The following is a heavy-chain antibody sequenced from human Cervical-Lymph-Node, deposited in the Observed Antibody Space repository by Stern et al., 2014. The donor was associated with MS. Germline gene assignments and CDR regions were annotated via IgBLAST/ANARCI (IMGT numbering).Heavy chain of an antibody. CDR2: MGGSGDK. D-gene: IGHD3-3*01. Sequence: EVQLVESGGGLVQPGGSLRLSCAASGFTIGGYAMGWVRQAPGKGLEWVSGMGGSGDKYYAESVTGRFTISRDDSKNTLYLQMNSLRADDTAVYYCAKDLVLRFLEWFAWGQGTLVTVSS. V-gene: IGHV3-23*04. CDR3: AKDLVLRFLEWFA. J-gene: IGHJ5*02. CDR1: GFTIGGYA.